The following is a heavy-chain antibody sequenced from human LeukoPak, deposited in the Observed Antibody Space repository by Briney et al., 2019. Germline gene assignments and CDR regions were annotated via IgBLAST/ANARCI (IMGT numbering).Heavy chain of an antibody. V-gene: IGHV1-18*04. J-gene: IGHJ5*02. D-gene: IGHD3-10*01. CDR2: ISAYNGNT. CDR3: ARTPMVRGVSSLHNWFDP. Sequence: ASVKVSCKASGYTFTSCGISWVRQAPGQGLEWMGWISAYNGNTNYAQKLQGRVTMTTDTSTSTAYMELRSLRSDDTAVYYCARTPMVRGVSSLHNWFDPWGQGTLVTVSS. CDR1: GYTFTSCG.